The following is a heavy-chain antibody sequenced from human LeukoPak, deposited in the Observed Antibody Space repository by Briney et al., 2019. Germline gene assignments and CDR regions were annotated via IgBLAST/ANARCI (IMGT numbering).Heavy chain of an antibody. Sequence: SETLSLTCAVYGGSFSGYYWSWIRQPPGKGLEWIGEINHSGSTNYNPSLKSRVTISVDTSKNQFSLKLSSVTAADTAVYYCARGPGIVLGYCSSTSCYKVGDWFDPWGQGTLVTVSS. V-gene: IGHV4-34*01. CDR2: INHSGST. J-gene: IGHJ5*02. D-gene: IGHD2-2*02. CDR1: GGSFSGYY. CDR3: ARGPGIVLGYCSSTSCYKVGDWFDP.